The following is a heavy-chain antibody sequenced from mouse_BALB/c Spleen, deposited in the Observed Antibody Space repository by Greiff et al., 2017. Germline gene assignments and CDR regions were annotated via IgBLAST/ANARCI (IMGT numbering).Heavy chain of an antibody. CDR2: ILPGSGST. Sequence: VQLQQSGAELMKPGASVKISCKATGYTFSSYWIEWVKQRPGHGLEWIGEILPGSGSTNYNEKFKGKATFTADTSSNTAYMQLSSLTSEDSAVYYCAYSSGRGYYAMDYWGQGTSVTVSS. V-gene: IGHV1-9*01. J-gene: IGHJ4*01. CDR3: AYSSGRGYYAMDY. CDR1: GYTFSSYW. D-gene: IGHD3-1*01.